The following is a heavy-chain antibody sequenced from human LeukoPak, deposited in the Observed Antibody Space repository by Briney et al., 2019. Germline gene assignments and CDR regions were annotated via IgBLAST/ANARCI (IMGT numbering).Heavy chain of an antibody. CDR3: AKETYSTSWQLDS. V-gene: IGHV3-30*18. J-gene: IGHJ4*02. CDR2: VSYDGSTE. D-gene: IGHD2-2*01. CDR1: GFAFSSYG. Sequence: PGGSLRLSCAASGFAFSSYGVHWVRQAPGKGLEWVAVVSYDGSTEYYIDSVKGRFTISRDNSKNTLYLQMNSLRAEDTAVYYCAKETYSTSWQLDSWGQGTLVTVSS.